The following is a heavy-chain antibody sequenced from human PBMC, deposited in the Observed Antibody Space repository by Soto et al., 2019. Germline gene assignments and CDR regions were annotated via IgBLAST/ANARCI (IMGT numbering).Heavy chain of an antibody. J-gene: IGHJ4*02. D-gene: IGHD2-2*01. CDR1: GYTLTELS. V-gene: IGHV1-24*01. CDR2: FDPEDGET. CDR3: ATAEVVPAAMNFDY. Sequence: GASVKVACKVSGYTLTELSMHWVRQAPGKGLEWMGGFDPEDGETIYAQKFQGRVTMTEDTSTDTAYMELSSLRSEDTAVYYCATAEVVPAAMNFDYWGQGTLVTVSS.